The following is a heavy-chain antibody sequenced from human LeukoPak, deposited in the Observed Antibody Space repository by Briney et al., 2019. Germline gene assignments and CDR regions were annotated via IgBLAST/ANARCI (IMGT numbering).Heavy chain of an antibody. Sequence: PSETLSLTCTVYGGSISSGGYYWSWNRQHPGKGLEWIVYIYYSGSTYYNPSLKSRVTISVDTSKNQFSLRLSSVTAADTAVYYCARLYCSSTSCYPSYFDYWGQGTLVTVSS. V-gene: IGHV4-31*03. CDR1: GGSISSGGYY. CDR3: ARLYCSSTSCYPSYFDY. D-gene: IGHD2-2*01. CDR2: IYYSGST. J-gene: IGHJ4*02.